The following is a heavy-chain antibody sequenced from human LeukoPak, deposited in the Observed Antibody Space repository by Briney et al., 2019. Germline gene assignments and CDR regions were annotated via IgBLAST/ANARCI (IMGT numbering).Heavy chain of an antibody. J-gene: IGHJ4*02. D-gene: IGHD2-2*01. V-gene: IGHV3-23*01. CDR3: AKDYCSSTSCYPDY. CDR2: ISGSGGST. CDR1: GFTFSSYA. Sequence: GGSLRLPCAASGFTFSSYAMSWVRQAPGKGLEWVSAISGSGGSTYYADSVKGRFTTSRDNSKNTLYLQMNSLRAEDTAVYYCAKDYCSSTSCYPDYWGQGTLVTVSS.